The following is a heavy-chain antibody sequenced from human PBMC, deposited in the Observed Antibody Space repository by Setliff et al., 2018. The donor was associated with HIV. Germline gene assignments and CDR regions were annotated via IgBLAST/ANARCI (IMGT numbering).Heavy chain of an antibody. V-gene: IGHV1-8*01. CDR2: MNPNSANT. D-gene: IGHD3-10*01. J-gene: IGHJ4*02. CDR3: ARGLFTNYDGSGSYYVDY. CDR1: GHTFTRYD. Sequence: ASVKVSCKASGHTFTRYDINWVRQATGQGPEWMGWMNPNSANTGYAQKFQGRVTMTRNTSISTAYMELSSLRSEDTAVYYCARGLFTNYDGSGSYYVDYWGQGTLVTVSS.